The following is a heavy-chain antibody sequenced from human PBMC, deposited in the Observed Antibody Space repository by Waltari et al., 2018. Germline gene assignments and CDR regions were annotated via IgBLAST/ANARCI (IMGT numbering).Heavy chain of an antibody. Sequence: EVQLVESGGGLVQPGRSLRFPCAASGFTFDDYAMPWVRDAPGKGLEWVAGINWNSDSVAYGDAVKGRFTISRDNARNSLYLQLNSLTTEDTALYYCAKKIDEVYGRDGLVYDGFDMWGQGTMVTVSS. V-gene: IGHV3-9*01. CDR1: GFTFDDYA. CDR2: INWNSDSV. CDR3: AKKIDEVYGRDGLVYDGFDM. D-gene: IGHD2-8*01. J-gene: IGHJ3*02.